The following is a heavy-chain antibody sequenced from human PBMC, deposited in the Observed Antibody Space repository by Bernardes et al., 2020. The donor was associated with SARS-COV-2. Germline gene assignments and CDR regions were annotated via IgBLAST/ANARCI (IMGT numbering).Heavy chain of an antibody. V-gene: IGHV3-9*01. CDR1: GFTFDDYA. D-gene: IGHD6-19*01. Sequence: GGSLRLSCAASGFTFDDYAMHWVRQAPGKGLEWVSGISWNSGSIGYADSVKGRFTISRDNAKNSLYLQMNSLRAEDTALYYCAKDKDWGSSGLSGMDVWGQGTTVTVSS. CDR2: ISWNSGSI. CDR3: AKDKDWGSSGLSGMDV. J-gene: IGHJ6*02.